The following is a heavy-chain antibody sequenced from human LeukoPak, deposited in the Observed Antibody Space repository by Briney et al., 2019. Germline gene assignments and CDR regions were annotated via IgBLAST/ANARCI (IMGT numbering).Heavy chain of an antibody. CDR3: VRGEWGY. V-gene: IGHV7-4-1*02. D-gene: IGHD7-27*01. CDR1: GYTFTSYD. CDR2: INTNTWNP. J-gene: IGHJ4*02. Sequence: GASVKVSCKASGYTFTSYDMNWVRQAPGQGLEWMGWINTNTWNPTYVQAFTGRFVFSLDTSVSTAYLQISTLRAEDTAVYYCVRGEWGYWGQGTLVTVSS.